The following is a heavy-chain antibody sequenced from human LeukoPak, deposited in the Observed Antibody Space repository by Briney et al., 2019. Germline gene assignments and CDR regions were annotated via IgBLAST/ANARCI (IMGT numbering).Heavy chain of an antibody. D-gene: IGHD4-17*01. J-gene: IGHJ4*02. CDR3: ARLPTTVTTLYYFDY. Sequence: PSETLSLTCAVYGGSFSGYYWSWIRQPPGKGLEWIGEINHSGSTNYNPSLKSRVTISVDTSKNQFSLKLSSVTAADTAVYYCARLPTTVTTLYYFDYWGQGTLATVSS. CDR2: INHSGST. CDR1: GGSFSGYY. V-gene: IGHV4-34*01.